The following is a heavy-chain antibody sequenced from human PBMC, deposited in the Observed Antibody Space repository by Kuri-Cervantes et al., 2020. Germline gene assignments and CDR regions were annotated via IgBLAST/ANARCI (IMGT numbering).Heavy chain of an antibody. CDR1: GGSVSSGAYY. Sequence: SETLSLTCTVSGGSVSSGAYYWTWIRQPPGKELEWIGNIYFSGTTNYNPSLKSRVTISIDTSNNQFSLKLTSVTAADTAVYYCARDGTTGGHGMDYWGQGTLVTVSS. CDR2: IYFSGTT. V-gene: IGHV4-61*08. D-gene: IGHD1-1*01. J-gene: IGHJ4*02. CDR3: ARDGTTGGHGMDY.